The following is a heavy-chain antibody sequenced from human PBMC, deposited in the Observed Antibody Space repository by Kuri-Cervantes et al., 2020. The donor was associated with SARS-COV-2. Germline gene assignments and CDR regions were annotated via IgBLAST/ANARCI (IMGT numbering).Heavy chain of an antibody. V-gene: IGHV3-30*04. CDR1: GFTFSSYA. D-gene: IGHD1-1*01. Sequence: GGSLRLSCAASGFTFSSYAMHWVRQAPGKGLEWVAVISYGGSNKYYADSVKGRFTISRDNSKNTLYLQMNSLRAEDTAVYYCARDGMRSSKYYYYYYYMDVWGKGTTVTVSS. CDR3: ARDGMRSSKYYYYYYYMDV. CDR2: ISYGGSNK. J-gene: IGHJ6*03.